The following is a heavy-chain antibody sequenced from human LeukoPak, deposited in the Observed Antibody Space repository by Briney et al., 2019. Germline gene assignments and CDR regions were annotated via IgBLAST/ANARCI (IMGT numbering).Heavy chain of an antibody. CDR3: ARDLESSSSYFDY. Sequence: GGPLRLSCAASGFTFSSYAMHWVGQAPGKGREGGAVISYDGSNKYYADSVKGRFTISRDNSKNTLYLQMNSLRAEDTAVYYCARDLESSSSYFDYWGQGTLVTVSS. CDR1: GFTFSSYA. J-gene: IGHJ4*02. CDR2: ISYDGSNK. D-gene: IGHD6-6*01. V-gene: IGHV3-30-3*01.